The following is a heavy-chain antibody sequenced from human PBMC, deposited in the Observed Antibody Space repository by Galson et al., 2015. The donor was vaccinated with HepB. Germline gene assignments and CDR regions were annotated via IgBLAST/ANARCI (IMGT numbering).Heavy chain of an antibody. J-gene: IGHJ5*02. CDR3: AKSATNWNWFDR. Sequence: SLRLSCAASGFNFDTYAMSWVRQAPGKGLEWVSVISGSGASTYCADSVKGRFTISRDNSKNTLYLQMDSLRAEDTAIYYCAKSATNWNWFDRWGQGTLVTVSS. CDR1: GFNFDTYA. CDR2: ISGSGAST. V-gene: IGHV3-23*01.